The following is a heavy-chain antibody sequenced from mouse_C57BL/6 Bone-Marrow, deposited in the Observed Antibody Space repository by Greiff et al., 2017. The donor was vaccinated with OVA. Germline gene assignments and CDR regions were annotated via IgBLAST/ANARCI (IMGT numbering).Heavy chain of an antibody. D-gene: IGHD3-3*01. J-gene: IGHJ2*01. V-gene: IGHV1-31*01. CDR2: IYPYNGVS. CDR3: ARGTGFDY. Sequence: LKQSVPALLNPVASVQISCKASFYSFTGYYMHWLKQIHGNILDWIGYIYPYNGVSSYNQKFKGKATLTVDKSSSTAYMELRSLTSEDSAVYYCARGTGFDYWGQGTTLTVSS. CDR1: FYSFTGYY.